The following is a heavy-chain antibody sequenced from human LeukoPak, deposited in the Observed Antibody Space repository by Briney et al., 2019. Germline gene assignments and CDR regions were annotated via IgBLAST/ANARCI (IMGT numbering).Heavy chain of an antibody. Sequence: SETLSLTCTVSGGSISGYYWSWIRQPPGKGVEWIGFIHYTGSTDYNPSLKSRVTISMDTSNNQLALRLTSVTAADTAVYYCARKGEHYYDSGKLWPAWFDSWGQGTLVTVSS. CDR1: GGSISGYY. J-gene: IGHJ5*01. V-gene: IGHV4-59*01. CDR2: IHYTGST. D-gene: IGHD3-10*01. CDR3: ARKGEHYYDSGKLWPAWFDS.